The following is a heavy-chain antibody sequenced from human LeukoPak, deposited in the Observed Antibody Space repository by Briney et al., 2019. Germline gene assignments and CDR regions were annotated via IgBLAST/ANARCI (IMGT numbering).Heavy chain of an antibody. V-gene: IGHV3-7*01. J-gene: IGHJ5*02. CDR2: IKQDGSEK. CDR1: GFTFSSYW. D-gene: IGHD6-13*01. Sequence: GSLRLSCAASGFTFSSYWMSWVRQAPGRGLEWVANIKQDGSEKYYVDSVKGRFTISRDNAKNSLYLQMNSLRAEDTAVYYCARVPAAAAGGGWFDPWGQGTLVTVSS. CDR3: ARVPAAAAGGGWFDP.